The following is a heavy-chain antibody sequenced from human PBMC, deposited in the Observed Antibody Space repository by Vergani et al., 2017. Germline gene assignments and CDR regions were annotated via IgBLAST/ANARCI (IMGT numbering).Heavy chain of an antibody. Sequence: QVQLVQSGAEVKKPGASVKASCKASGYTFTSYYMHWVRQAPGQGLEWMGIINPSGGSTSYAQKFQGRVTMNRDTSTSTVHMGLSSLRSEGTAVYYCARADQRKGPGIAAAGTVWFYYYYGMDVWDQGTTVTVSS. J-gene: IGHJ6*02. CDR1: GYTFTSYY. CDR2: INPSGGST. CDR3: ARADQRKGPGIAAAGTVWFYYYYGMDV. V-gene: IGHV1-46*03. D-gene: IGHD6-13*01.